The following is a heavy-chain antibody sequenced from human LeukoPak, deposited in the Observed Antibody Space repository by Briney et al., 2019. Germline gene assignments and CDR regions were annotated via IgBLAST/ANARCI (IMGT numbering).Heavy chain of an antibody. CDR1: GGSISSYY. CDR2: IYYSGGT. J-gene: IGHJ6*03. V-gene: IGHV4-59*01. Sequence: SETLSLTCTVSGGSISSYYWSCIRQPPGKGLEWIGYIYYSGGTNYNPSLKSRVTISVDTSKNQFSLKLSSVTAADTAVYYCARRWGSSSSSWYYYMDVWGKGTTVTVSS. CDR3: ARRWGSSSSSWYYYMDV. D-gene: IGHD6-6*01.